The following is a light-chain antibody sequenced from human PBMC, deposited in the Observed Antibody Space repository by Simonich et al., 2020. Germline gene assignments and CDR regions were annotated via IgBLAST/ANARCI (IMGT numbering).Light chain of an antibody. Sequence: QSVLTQPPSASGTPGQRVTISCSGSSSNIGSNTVNWYQQLPGTAPKLLIYRNNQRPSGVPDRFSGSKSGTSASLAISGLQSEDEAEYYCAAWDDSLNGWVFGGGTKLTVL. CDR1: SSNIGSNT. CDR2: RNN. V-gene: IGLV1-44*01. CDR3: AAWDDSLNGWV. J-gene: IGLJ3*02.